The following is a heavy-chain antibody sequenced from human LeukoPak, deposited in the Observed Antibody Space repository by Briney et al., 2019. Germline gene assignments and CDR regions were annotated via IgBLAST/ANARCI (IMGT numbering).Heavy chain of an antibody. CDR3: ARVSSSGWYDYYYYGMDV. V-gene: IGHV4-59*01. D-gene: IGHD6-19*01. J-gene: IGHJ6*02. CDR2: IYYSGST. CDR1: GGSISSYY. Sequence: SETLSLTCTVSGGSISSYYWSWIRQPPGKGLEWIGYIYYSGSTNYNPSLKSRVTISVDTSKNQFSLKLSPVTAADTAVYYCARVSSSGWYDYYYYGMDVWGQGTTVTVSS.